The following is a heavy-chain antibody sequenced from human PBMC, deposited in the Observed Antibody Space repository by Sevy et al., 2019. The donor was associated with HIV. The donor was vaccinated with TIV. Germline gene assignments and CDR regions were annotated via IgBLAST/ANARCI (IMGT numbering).Heavy chain of an antibody. J-gene: IGHJ4*02. CDR3: ARDGYDYTLDY. V-gene: IGHV3-30-3*01. CDR2: ISYDGSNK. D-gene: IGHD2-2*02. CDR1: GFTFSSYA. Sequence: GGSLRLSCAASGFTFSSYAMHWVRQAPGKGLEWVAVISYDGSNKYYADSVKGRFTISRDNSKNTLYLQMNSLRAEDTAVYHCARDGYDYTLDYWGQGTLVTVSS.